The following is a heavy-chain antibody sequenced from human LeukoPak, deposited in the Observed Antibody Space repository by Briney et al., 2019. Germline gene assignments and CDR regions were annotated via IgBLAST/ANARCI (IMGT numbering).Heavy chain of an antibody. Sequence: ASAKVSCKASEYTFIDDGIAWVRQAPGQGLEWMGWISPYNGNTNYAQKFQGRVTVTTDAPTSTAYMEVRSLRSDDTALYYCARVMHWDKPMARGRGMDVWGQGTTVTVSS. V-gene: IGHV1-18*01. J-gene: IGHJ6*02. CDR1: EYTFIDDG. D-gene: IGHD5-18*01. CDR3: ARVMHWDKPMARGRGMDV. CDR2: ISPYNGNT.